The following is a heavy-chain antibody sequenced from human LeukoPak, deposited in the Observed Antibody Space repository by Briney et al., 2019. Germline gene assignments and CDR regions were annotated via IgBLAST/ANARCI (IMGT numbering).Heavy chain of an antibody. CDR3: AKGLLTKTHGISWDPFDS. V-gene: IGHV3-23*01. CDR1: GFTFSGYA. Sequence: PGGSLRLSCAASGFTFSGYAMTWVRQAPGKGLEWVATISGPDSTTYYADSVKGRFTISRDNSQNTLYLQMNSLRAEDTAIYYFAKGLLTKTHGISWDPFDSWGQGTLVSVSS. J-gene: IGHJ4*02. CDR2: ISGPDSTT. D-gene: IGHD6-13*01.